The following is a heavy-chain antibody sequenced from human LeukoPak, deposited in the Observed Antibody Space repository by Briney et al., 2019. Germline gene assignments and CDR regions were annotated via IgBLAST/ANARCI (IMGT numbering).Heavy chain of an antibody. CDR1: GGSFSGYY. CDR2: INHSGST. J-gene: IGHJ4*02. D-gene: IGHD1-7*01. CDR3: ARHRSGTTTDY. Sequence: PSETLSLTCAVYGGSFSGYYWSWIRKPPGKGLEWIGEINHSGSTNYNPSLKSRVTISVDTSKNQFSLKLSSVTAADTAVYYCARHRSGTTTDYWGQGTLVTVSS. V-gene: IGHV4-34*01.